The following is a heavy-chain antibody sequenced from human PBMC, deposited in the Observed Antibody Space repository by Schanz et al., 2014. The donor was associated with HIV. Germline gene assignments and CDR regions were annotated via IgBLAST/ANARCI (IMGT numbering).Heavy chain of an antibody. CDR2: IWYDGSNK. Sequence: QVQLVESGGGVVQPGRSLRLSCAASGFTFSSYGMHWVRQAPGKGLEWVAVIWYDGSNKSYADSVKGRFTISRDNSKNTLFLQMNSLRAEDTAVYFCARDVAGCSGTSCYSDAFDIWGQGTLVTVSS. V-gene: IGHV3-33*01. D-gene: IGHD2-2*01. CDR3: ARDVAGCSGTSCYSDAFDI. J-gene: IGHJ3*02. CDR1: GFTFSSYG.